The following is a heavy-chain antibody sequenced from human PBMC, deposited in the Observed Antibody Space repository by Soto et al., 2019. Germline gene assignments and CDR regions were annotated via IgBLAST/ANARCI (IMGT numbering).Heavy chain of an antibody. V-gene: IGHV4-39*01. CDR2: IYYSGST. Sequence: SETLSLTCTVSGGSISSSSYYWGWIRQPPGKGLEWIGSIYYSGSTYYNPSLKSRVTISVDTSKNQFSLKLSSVTAADTAVYYCARQQRDGSDDYIWGSYRIPPFDYWGQGTLVTVSS. D-gene: IGHD3-16*02. CDR3: ARQQRDGSDDYIWGSYRIPPFDY. CDR1: GGSISSSSYY. J-gene: IGHJ4*02.